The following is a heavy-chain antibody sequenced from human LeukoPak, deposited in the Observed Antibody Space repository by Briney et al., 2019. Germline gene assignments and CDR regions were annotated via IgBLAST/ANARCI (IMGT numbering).Heavy chain of an antibody. CDR3: VKNDYFDSSGYYTY. CDR1: GFTFSTYA. CDR2: VSKDGSNE. J-gene: IGHJ4*02. V-gene: IGHV3-30*18. Sequence: GGSLRLSCAASGFTFSTYAMHWVRQAPGKGLEWVAVVSKDGSNEYYADSVRGRFTISRDTSKNSLYLQMISLRAEDTAVYYCVKNDYFDSSGYYTYWGQGTLVTVSS. D-gene: IGHD3-22*01.